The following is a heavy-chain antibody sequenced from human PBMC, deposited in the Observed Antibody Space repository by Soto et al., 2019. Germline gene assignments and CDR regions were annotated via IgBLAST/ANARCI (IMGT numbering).Heavy chain of an antibody. V-gene: IGHV3-72*01. J-gene: IGHJ4*02. Sequence: GGSLRLSCAASGFTFSDHYMDWVRQAPGKGLEWVGRTRNKANSYTTEYAASVKGRFTISRDDSKNSLYLQMNSLKTEDTTVYYCARDKKGYRSGWYTFDYWGQGTLVTVSS. CDR3: ARDKKGYRSGWYTFDY. CDR2: TRNKANSYTT. CDR1: GFTFSDHY. D-gene: IGHD6-19*01.